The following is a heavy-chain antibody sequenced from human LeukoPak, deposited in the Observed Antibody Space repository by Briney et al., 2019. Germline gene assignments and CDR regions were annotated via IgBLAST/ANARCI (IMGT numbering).Heavy chain of an antibody. CDR2: IYPGDSDT. CDR1: GYSFTSYW. Sequence: GESLKISCKGSGYSFTSYWIGWVRQMPGKGLEWMGTIYPGDSDTRYSPSFQGQVTISADKSISTAYLQWSSLKASDTAMYYCARVIPIAVAATEYYFDYWGQGTLVTVSS. D-gene: IGHD6-19*01. CDR3: ARVIPIAVAATEYYFDY. J-gene: IGHJ4*02. V-gene: IGHV5-51*01.